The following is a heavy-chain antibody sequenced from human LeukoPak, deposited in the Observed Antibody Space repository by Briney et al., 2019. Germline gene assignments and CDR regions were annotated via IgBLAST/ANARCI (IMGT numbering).Heavy chain of an antibody. J-gene: IGHJ3*02. Sequence: ASVKVSCKVSGYTLTELSMHWVRQAPGKGLEWMGGFDPEDGETIYAQKFQGRVTMTEDTSTDTAYMELSSLRSEDTAVYYCATTSVEMATKTNDAFDIWGQGTMVTVSS. D-gene: IGHD5-24*01. V-gene: IGHV1-24*01. CDR3: ATTSVEMATKTNDAFDI. CDR2: FDPEDGET. CDR1: GYTLTELS.